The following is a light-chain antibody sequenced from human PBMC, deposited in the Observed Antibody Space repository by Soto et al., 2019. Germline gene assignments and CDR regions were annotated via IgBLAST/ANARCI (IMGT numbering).Light chain of an antibody. CDR2: DAS. J-gene: IGKJ1*01. Sequence: EIVMTQYPATLSVSPGGGAAVCCRGSQSVSSHLAWYQHKPGQAPRLLFYDASTRATGIPARFSGSGSGTEFTLTISRLQSEDFAVYYCQQYNNWPPWTFGQGTKVDI. V-gene: IGKV3-15*01. CDR3: QQYNNWPPWT. CDR1: QSVSSH.